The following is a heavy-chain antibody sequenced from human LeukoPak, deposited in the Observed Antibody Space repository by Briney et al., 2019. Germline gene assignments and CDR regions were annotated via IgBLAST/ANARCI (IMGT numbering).Heavy chain of an antibody. CDR3: ARVYYDILTGYFPYYYYYVDV. CDR2: INHSGST. D-gene: IGHD3-9*01. Sequence: SETLSLTCAVYGGSFSGYYWSWIRQPPGKGLEWIGEINHSGSTNYNPSLRSGDTISVDTSKNKYSLRLSSVTAADTAVYYCARVYYDILTGYFPYYYYYVDVWGKGTTVTISS. J-gene: IGHJ6*03. V-gene: IGHV4-34*01. CDR1: GGSFSGYY.